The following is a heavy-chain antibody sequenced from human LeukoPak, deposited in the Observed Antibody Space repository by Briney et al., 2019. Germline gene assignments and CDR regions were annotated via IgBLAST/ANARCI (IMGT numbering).Heavy chain of an antibody. CDR2: ISYDGSNK. CDR3: PKDLRSGILDY. J-gene: IGHJ4*02. Sequence: GGSLRLSCAASGFIFSSYGMHWDRQAPGKGLEWVAVISYDGSNKYYADSVKGRFTISRDNSKNTLYLQMNSLRAEDTAVYYCPKDLRSGILDYWGQGILVTVSS. D-gene: IGHD6-13*01. CDR1: GFIFSSYG. V-gene: IGHV3-30*18.